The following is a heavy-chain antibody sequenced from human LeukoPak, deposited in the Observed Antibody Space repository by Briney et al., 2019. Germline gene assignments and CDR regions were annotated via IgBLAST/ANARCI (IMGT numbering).Heavy chain of an antibody. D-gene: IGHD4-23*01. V-gene: IGHV3-53*01. J-gene: IGHJ4*02. Sequence: PGGSLTLSCAVSGFTVSNNHRRWVRHAAGQGLEWVSVIDGDATTYYADFVKGRFTISRDNSKNTLHVQMNSLSVEDTAVYYCTAFGGNSVWGQGTLVTVSS. CDR1: GFTVSNNH. CDR3: TAFGGNSV. CDR2: IDGDATT.